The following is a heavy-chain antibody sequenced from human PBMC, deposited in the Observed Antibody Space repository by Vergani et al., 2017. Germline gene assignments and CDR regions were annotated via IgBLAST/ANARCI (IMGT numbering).Heavy chain of an antibody. CDR2: ISGSGGNT. Sequence: VQLVESGGGVVQPGGSLRLSCAASGFTFSSYAMSWVRQAPGKGLEWVSGISGSGGNTYYADSVKGRFTISRDNAKNSLYLQMNSLRAEDTAVYYCASWCGWNSGVISSGDYWGQGTLVTVSS. J-gene: IGHJ4*02. CDR3: ASWCGWNSGVISSGDY. V-gene: IGHV3-23*04. D-gene: IGHD1-7*01. CDR1: GFTFSSYA.